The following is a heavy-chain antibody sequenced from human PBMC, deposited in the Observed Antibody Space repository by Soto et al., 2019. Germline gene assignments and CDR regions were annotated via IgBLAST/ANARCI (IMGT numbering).Heavy chain of an antibody. Sequence: GGSLRLSCAASGFTFSNAWMSWVRQAPGKGLEWVGRIKSKTDGGTTDYAAPVKGRFTISRDDSKNTLYLQMNSLKTEDTAVYYCTTGSGYCSSTSCYTPRYYYYYGMDVWGQGTTVTVSS. D-gene: IGHD2-2*02. CDR2: IKSKTDGGTT. CDR3: TTGSGYCSSTSCYTPRYYYYYGMDV. CDR1: GFTFSNAW. V-gene: IGHV3-15*01. J-gene: IGHJ6*02.